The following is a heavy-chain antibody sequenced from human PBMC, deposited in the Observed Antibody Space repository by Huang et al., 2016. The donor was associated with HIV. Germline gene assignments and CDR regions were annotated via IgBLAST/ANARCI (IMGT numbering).Heavy chain of an antibody. CDR1: GFTFSSYW. Sequence: EVQLVESGGGLVQPGGSLRLSFAASGFTFSSYWMHWVRQAPGKGLVWLSRINKDGSITTYADSVKGRITISRDNARNTMYLQMTTLSAGDTAVYYCARHRSSGGVEEAFDIWGPGTLVTVAS. V-gene: IGHV3-74*03. CDR3: ARHRSSGGVEEAFDI. CDR2: INKDGSIT. J-gene: IGHJ3*02. D-gene: IGHD2-8*02.